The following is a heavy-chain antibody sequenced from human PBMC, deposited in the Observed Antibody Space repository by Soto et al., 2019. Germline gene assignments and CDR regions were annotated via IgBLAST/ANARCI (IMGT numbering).Heavy chain of an antibody. V-gene: IGHV4-34*01. J-gene: IGHJ5*02. CDR1: GGSFSGYY. CDR2: INHSGST. D-gene: IGHD2-2*01. Sequence: QVQLQQWGAGLLKPSETLSLTCAVYGGSFSGYYWSWIRQPPGKGLEWIGEINHSGSTNYNPSLKRRVTISVDTSKNQFSLKLSSVTAADTAVYYCARGRDVVVPAKTGWFDPWGQGTLVTVSS. CDR3: ARGRDVVVPAKTGWFDP.